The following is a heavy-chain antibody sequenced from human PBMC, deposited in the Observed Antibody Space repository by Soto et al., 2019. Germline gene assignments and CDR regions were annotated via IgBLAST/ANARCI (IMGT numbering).Heavy chain of an antibody. CDR1: GGSVSNGHYY. V-gene: IGHV4-61*01. CDR2: ISYTGST. CDR3: ARSGAGSGWL. J-gene: IGHJ4*02. D-gene: IGHD6-19*01. Sequence: QVQLQESGPGLVRPSETLSLTCTVSGGSVSNGHYYWSWSRQPPGKGLEWIGYISYTGSTNYNPSLKSRVTISVDTSKNQFSLKMNSVTAADTAVYYCARSGAGSGWLGGQGTLVTVSS.